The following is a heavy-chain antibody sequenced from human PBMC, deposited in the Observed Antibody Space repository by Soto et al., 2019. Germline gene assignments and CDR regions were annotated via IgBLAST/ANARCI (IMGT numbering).Heavy chain of an antibody. CDR2: LKSDGSGT. CDR1: GFTFSSSW. Sequence: EVQLVESGGGLVQPGESLRLSCAASGFTFSSSWMHWVRQPPGEGLVWVSRLKSDGSGTSYADSVNGRFTISRDNAKNTLYLEINSLRVEDTGVYYCVRDPHGDKGGPHDAFDIWGQGTLVTVSS. D-gene: IGHD3-10*01. CDR3: VRDPHGDKGGPHDAFDI. J-gene: IGHJ3*02. V-gene: IGHV3-74*01.